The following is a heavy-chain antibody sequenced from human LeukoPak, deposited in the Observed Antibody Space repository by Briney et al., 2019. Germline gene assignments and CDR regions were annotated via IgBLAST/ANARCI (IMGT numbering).Heavy chain of an antibody. CDR1: GGSFSGYY. V-gene: IGHV4-34*01. CDR3: ATKRGYSYGPSPSDY. Sequence: SETLSLTCAVYGGSFSGYYWSWIRQPPGKGLEWIGEINHSGSTNYNPSLKSRVTISVDTSKNQFSLKLSSVTAADTAVYYCATKRGYSYGPSPSDYWGQGTLVTVSS. D-gene: IGHD5-18*01. J-gene: IGHJ4*02. CDR2: INHSGST.